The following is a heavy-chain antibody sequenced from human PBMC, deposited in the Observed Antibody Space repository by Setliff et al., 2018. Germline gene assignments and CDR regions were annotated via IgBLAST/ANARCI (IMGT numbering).Heavy chain of an antibody. J-gene: IGHJ4*02. CDR3: ARSFSRREKFLLDY. Sequence: SETLSLTCTVSGGSISNYYWSWIRQPAGKGLEWIGRIYTSGSTNYNPSLKSRVTMSIDTSKNQFSLKVSSVTAAATAVYYCARSFSRREKFLLDYWGQGALVTVSS. CDR1: GGSISNYY. V-gene: IGHV4-4*07. CDR2: IYTSGST.